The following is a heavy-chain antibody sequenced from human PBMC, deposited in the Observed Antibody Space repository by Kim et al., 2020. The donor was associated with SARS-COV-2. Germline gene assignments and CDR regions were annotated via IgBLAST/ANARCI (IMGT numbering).Heavy chain of an antibody. CDR3: ARLLLTQTLAGGGLDP. Sequence: YLKSRVTLSVDTSKNQFSLKLSSVTAADTAVYYCARLLLTQTLAGGGLDPWGQGTLVTVSS. J-gene: IGHJ5*02. V-gene: IGHV4-59*01. D-gene: IGHD6-19*01.